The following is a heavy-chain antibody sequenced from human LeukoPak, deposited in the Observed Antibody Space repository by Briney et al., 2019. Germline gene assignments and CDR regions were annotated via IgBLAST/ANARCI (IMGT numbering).Heavy chain of an antibody. D-gene: IGHD2-21*02. V-gene: IGHV3-23*01. CDR1: GLTFSSYA. Sequence: GGSLRPSCAASGLTFSSYAMSWVRQAPGKGLEWVSAISGSGGSTYYADSVKGRFTISRDNSKNTLYLQMNSLRAEDTAVYYCAKDFTVVVTAIVDYWGQGTLVTVSS. CDR3: AKDFTVVVTAIVDY. J-gene: IGHJ4*02. CDR2: ISGSGGST.